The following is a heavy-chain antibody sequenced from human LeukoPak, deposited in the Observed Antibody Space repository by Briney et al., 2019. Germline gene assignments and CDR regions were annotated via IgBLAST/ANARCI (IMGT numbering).Heavy chain of an antibody. CDR1: GFTFSLHY. V-gene: IGHV4-34*01. J-gene: IGHJ4*02. CDR2: INHSGST. CDR3: ARGGGSSGYYFDY. Sequence: PGGSLRLSCAASGFTFSLHYMGWIRQPPGKGLEWIGEINHSGSTNYNPSLKSRVTISVDTSKNQFSLRLSSVTAADTAVYYCARGGGSSGYYFDYWGQGTLVTVSS. D-gene: IGHD3-22*01.